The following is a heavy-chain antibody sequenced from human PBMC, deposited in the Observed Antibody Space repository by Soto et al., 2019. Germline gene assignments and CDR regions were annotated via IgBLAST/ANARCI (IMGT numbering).Heavy chain of an antibody. Sequence: EVQLLESGGGLVQPGGCLRLSCAASGFTFSSYAMSWLRQAPGKGLEWVSAISGSGGSTYYADSVKGRFTVSRDNSKNTLYLQMNSLRGEDTAVYYCAKNGPGFGELPYSDYWGQGTLVTVSS. J-gene: IGHJ4*02. D-gene: IGHD3-10*01. CDR2: ISGSGGST. CDR1: GFTFSSYA. CDR3: AKNGPGFGELPYSDY. V-gene: IGHV3-23*01.